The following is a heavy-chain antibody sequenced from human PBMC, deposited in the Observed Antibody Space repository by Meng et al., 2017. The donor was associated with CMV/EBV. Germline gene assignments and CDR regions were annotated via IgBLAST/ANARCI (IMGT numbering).Heavy chain of an antibody. Sequence: SGVSFSSGGYYWSWTRQRPGKGLEWIGLISHSGTTHYNPSLKSRISISVDTPKNQFSLKLTSVTAADTAVYFCARDSDYSGKYEDVWGQGTTVTVSS. CDR2: ISHSGTT. V-gene: IGHV4-31*02. J-gene: IGHJ6*02. CDR1: GVSFSSGGYY. D-gene: IGHD1-26*01. CDR3: ARDSDYSGKYEDV.